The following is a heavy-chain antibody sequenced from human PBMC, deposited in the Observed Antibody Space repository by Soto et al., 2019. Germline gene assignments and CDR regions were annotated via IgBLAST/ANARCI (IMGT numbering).Heavy chain of an antibody. Sequence: QVQLQESGPGLVKPSETLSLTCTVSGGSVNSGSYYWTWIRHSPGRGLERIGYVYYSGTTKYHPSLKRRATIPVPTTSNPFSLRMGPMTPAETAVYYCARDYWANEKRFESWGKGTLVTVSS. CDR2: VYYSGTT. CDR1: GGSVNSGSYY. J-gene: IGHJ4*02. V-gene: IGHV4-61*01. CDR3: ARDYWANEKRFES. D-gene: IGHD2-8*02.